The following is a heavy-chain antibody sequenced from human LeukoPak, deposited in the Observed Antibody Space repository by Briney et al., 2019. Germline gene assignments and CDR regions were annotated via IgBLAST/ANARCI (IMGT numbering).Heavy chain of an antibody. CDR1: GGSISSYY. CDR2: IYYSGST. V-gene: IGHV4-59*12. Sequence: PSETLSLTCTVSGGSISSYYWSWIRQPPGKGLEWIGYIYYSGSTNYNPSLKSRVTISVDTSKNQFSLKLSSVTAADTAVYYCARDAGEWDYFDYWGQGTLVAVSS. CDR3: ARDAGEWDYFDY. J-gene: IGHJ4*02. D-gene: IGHD3-16*01.